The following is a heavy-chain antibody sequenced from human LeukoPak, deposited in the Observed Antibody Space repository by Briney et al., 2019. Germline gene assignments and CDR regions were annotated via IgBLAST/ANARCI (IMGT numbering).Heavy chain of an antibody. J-gene: IGHJ3*02. D-gene: IGHD2/OR15-2a*01. CDR2: ISYDGSNK. CDR3: ANLVSGALDDAFDI. CDR1: GFTFSSYA. Sequence: PGGSLRLSCAASGFTFSSYAMHWVRQAPGKGLEWVAVISYDGSNKYYADSVKGRFTISRDNSKNTLYLQMNSLRAEDTAVYYCANLVSGALDDAFDIWGQGTMVTVSS. V-gene: IGHV3-30-3*01.